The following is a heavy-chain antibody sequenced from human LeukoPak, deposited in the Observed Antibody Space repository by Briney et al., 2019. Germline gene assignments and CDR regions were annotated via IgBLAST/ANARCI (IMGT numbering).Heavy chain of an antibody. CDR3: AKDNVAAAGRYFDY. CDR1: GFTFSNYG. V-gene: IGHV3-30*18. Sequence: PGGSLRLSCAASGFTFSNYGMHWVRQAPGKGLEWVALISYDGSNKYFADSVKGRFTISRHNSKNTLYLQMHSLRAEDTAVYYCAKDNVAAAGRYFDYWGQGTLVTVSS. CDR2: ISYDGSNK. D-gene: IGHD6-13*01. J-gene: IGHJ4*02.